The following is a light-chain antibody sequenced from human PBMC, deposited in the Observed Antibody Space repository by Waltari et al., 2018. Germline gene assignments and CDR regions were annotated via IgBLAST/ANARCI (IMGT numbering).Light chain of an antibody. CDR3: AAWDDTLSHWV. V-gene: IGLV1-47*01. CDR1: SSNIGDNY. J-gene: IGLJ3*02. CDR2: SNT. Sequence: QSVLTQPPSASGTPGQRVTISCSGSSSNIGDNYVYWYQHLPGTAPKLLIFSNTQRPSGVRDRFSGSESGTSASLAISGLRSEDEGDYYCAAWDDTLSHWVFGGGTKLTVL.